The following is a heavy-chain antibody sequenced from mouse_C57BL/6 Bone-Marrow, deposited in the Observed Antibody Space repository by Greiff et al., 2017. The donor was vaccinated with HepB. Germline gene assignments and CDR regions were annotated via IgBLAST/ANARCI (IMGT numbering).Heavy chain of an antibody. V-gene: IGHV1-4*01. Sequence: VHLVESGAELARPGASVKMSCKASGYTFTSYTMHWVKQRPGQGLEWIGYINPSSGYTKYNQKFKDKATLTADKSSSTAYMQLSSLTSEDSAVYYCARKKDGNFDYWGQGTTLTVSS. CDR2: INPSSGYT. J-gene: IGHJ2*01. CDR3: ARKKDGNFDY. CDR1: GYTFTSYT. D-gene: IGHD2-1*01.